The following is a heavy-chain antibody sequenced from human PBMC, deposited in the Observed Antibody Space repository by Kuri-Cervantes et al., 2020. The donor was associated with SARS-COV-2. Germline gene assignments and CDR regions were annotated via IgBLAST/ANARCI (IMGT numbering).Heavy chain of an antibody. CDR2: INQDGSEK. J-gene: IGHJ5*02. V-gene: IGHV3-7*05. D-gene: IGHD3-16*01. Sequence: LSLTCAASGFTFSYYWMSWVRQAPGKGLEWVANINQDGSEKYYVGSVKGRFTISRDDAKNSLYLQMNSLRAEDTAVYYCARVRGDYVPWGQGTLVTVSS. CDR3: ARVRGDYVP. CDR1: GFTFSYYW.